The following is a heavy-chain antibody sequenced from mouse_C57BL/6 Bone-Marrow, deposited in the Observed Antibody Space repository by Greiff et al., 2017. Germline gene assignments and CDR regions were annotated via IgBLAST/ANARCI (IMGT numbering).Heavy chain of an antibody. Sequence: VQLQESGPGLVQPSQSLSITCTVSGFSLPSYGVHWVRQSPGQGLEWLGVLWSGGSTDYNAAIISRLRISTHNAKSQLFFKMNSLQADDTAIYYCARKAMDYWGQGTSVTVSS. CDR3: ARKAMDY. CDR2: LWSGGST. CDR1: GFSLPSYG. J-gene: IGHJ4*01. V-gene: IGHV2-2*01.